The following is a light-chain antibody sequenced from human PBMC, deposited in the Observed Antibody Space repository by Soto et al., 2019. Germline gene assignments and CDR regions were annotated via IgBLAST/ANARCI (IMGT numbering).Light chain of an antibody. CDR3: QQANSFPWT. Sequence: DIQMTQSPSSVSASVGDSVTITCRASQDITTWLTWYQQRPGKAPKVLIYAASSLQSGVPSRFSGSGSGTDFTLTISSLQPEDFATYYCQQANSFPWTFGQGTKLDIK. V-gene: IGKV1-12*01. CDR1: QDITTW. J-gene: IGKJ2*02. CDR2: AAS.